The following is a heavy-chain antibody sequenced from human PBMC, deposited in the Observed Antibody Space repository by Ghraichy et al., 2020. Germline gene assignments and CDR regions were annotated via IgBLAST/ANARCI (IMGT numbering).Heavy chain of an antibody. CDR2: IYISEST. CDR3: ATSRYDSGGYPYDFFNN. V-gene: IGHV4-4*07. Sequence: SETLSLTCTLSGGSMSSYHCNWLRQSAGRGLEWIGRIYISESTTYNPSLKNRVSLSIDRFKNQFSLRMTSVTAADTAVYYCATSRYDSGGYPYDFFNNWGQGTRVTVSS. CDR1: GGSMSSYH. D-gene: IGHD3-22*01. J-gene: IGHJ4*02.